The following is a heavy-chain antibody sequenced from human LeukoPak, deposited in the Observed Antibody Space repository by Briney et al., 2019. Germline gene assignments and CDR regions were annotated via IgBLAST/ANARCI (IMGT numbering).Heavy chain of an antibody. D-gene: IGHD3-10*01. J-gene: IGHJ6*03. V-gene: IGHV4-30-4*07. CDR1: GGSISSGGYS. Sequence: PSQTLSLTCAVSGGSISSGGYSWSWIRQPPGKGLEWIGYIYYSGSTYYNPSLKSRVTISVDTSKNQFSLKLSSVTAADTAVYYCARHLVRGVIPYYMDVWGKGTTVTVSS. CDR3: ARHLVRGVIPYYMDV. CDR2: IYYSGST.